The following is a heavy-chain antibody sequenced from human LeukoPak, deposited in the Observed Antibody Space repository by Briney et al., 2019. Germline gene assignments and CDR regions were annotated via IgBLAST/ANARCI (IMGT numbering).Heavy chain of an antibody. D-gene: IGHD1-1*01. CDR2: INPSGGST. CDR1: GYTFTSYY. Sequence: ASVKVSCKASGYTFTSYYMHWVRQAPGQGLEWMGIINPSGGSTSYAQKFQGRVTMTRDMSTSIVYMELSSLRSEDTAVYYCARGGTPRAFDIWGQGTMVTVSS. J-gene: IGHJ3*02. CDR3: ARGGTPRAFDI. V-gene: IGHV1-46*01.